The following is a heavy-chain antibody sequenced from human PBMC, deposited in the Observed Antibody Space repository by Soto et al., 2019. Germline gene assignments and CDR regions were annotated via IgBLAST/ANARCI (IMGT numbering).Heavy chain of an antibody. V-gene: IGHV2-5*02. D-gene: IGHD6-13*01. Sequence: QITLKESGPTLVKPTQTLTLTCTFSGFSLSNRGVGVGWVRQPPGQALEWLAFIYWDDDKRFSPSLKTRLTITKDISNNQVVLTLTNMGPVDTATYYCVHTRPYSRSQIDSWGQGTLVTVSS. CDR2: IYWDDDK. CDR1: GFSLSNRGVG. CDR3: VHTRPYSRSQIDS. J-gene: IGHJ4*02.